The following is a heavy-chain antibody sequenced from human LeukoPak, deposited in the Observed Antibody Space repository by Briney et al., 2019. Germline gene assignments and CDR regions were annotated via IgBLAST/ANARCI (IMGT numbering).Heavy chain of an antibody. CDR3: ARVGGPGYGFDYYYGMDV. D-gene: IGHD3-16*01. CDR1: GDSISGYY. V-gene: IGHV4-59*01. Sequence: SETLSLICTVSGDSISGYYWSWIRQPPGKGLEWIGYIYYSASTNYNPSLKSRVTISVDTSKTQFSLKLSSVTAADTAVYYCARVGGPGYGFDYYYGMDVWGQGTTVTVSS. CDR2: IYYSAST. J-gene: IGHJ6*02.